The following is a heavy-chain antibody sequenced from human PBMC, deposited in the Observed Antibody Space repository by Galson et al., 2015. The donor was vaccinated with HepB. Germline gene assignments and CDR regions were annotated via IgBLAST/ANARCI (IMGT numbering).Heavy chain of an antibody. D-gene: IGHD6-13*01. CDR1: GFTFSNAW. CDR3: TTSGVYSLASY. V-gene: IGHV3-15*01. Sequence: SLRLSCAASGFTFSNAWMSWVRQAPGKGLEWVGRIKSITDGGTTDYAAPVKGRFTISRDDSKNTLYLQMNSLKTEDTAVYYCTTSGVYSLASYWGQGTLVTVSS. CDR2: IKSITDGGTT. J-gene: IGHJ4*02.